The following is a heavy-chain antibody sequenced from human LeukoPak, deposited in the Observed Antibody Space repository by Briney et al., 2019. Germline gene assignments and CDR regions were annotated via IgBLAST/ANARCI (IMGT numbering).Heavy chain of an antibody. J-gene: IGHJ4*02. Sequence: PGGSLRLSCAASGFTFSSYSMNWVRQAPGKGLEWVSSISSSSSYIYYADSVKGRFTISRDNARNSLYLQMNSLRAEDTAVYYCARSRDNVDYYDSSGYFDYWGQGTLVTVSS. CDR2: ISSSSSYI. V-gene: IGHV3-21*01. D-gene: IGHD3-22*01. CDR3: ARSRDNVDYYDSSGYFDY. CDR1: GFTFSSYS.